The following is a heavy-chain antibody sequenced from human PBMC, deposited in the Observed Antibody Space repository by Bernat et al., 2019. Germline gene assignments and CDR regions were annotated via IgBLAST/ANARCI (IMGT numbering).Heavy chain of an antibody. CDR2: IYPGDSDT. CDR3: ASSHYGGFSDAFDI. J-gene: IGHJ3*02. Sequence: EVQLVQSGAEVKEPGESLKISCKGSGYIFTSYWIAWVRQMPGKGLEWMGIIYPGDSDTSYSPSFQGQVTISVEKAISTAYLQVSSLKASDTAMYYWASSHYGGFSDAFDIWGQGTRVTVSS. V-gene: IGHV5-51*03. D-gene: IGHD4-23*01. CDR1: GYIFTSYW.